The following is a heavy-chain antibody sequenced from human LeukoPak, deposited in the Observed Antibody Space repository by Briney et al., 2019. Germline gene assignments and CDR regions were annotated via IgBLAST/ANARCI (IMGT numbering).Heavy chain of an antibody. J-gene: IGHJ4*02. Sequence: PGGSLRLSCRFSGLSFGDSAVTWVRQAPGKGLEWVGCTRSKVYRGSTDYAASVKDRFIISRDESKSIAYLQIDRLRTEDTAVYYCARGERDFDYWGQGTLVTVSS. CDR1: GLSFGDSA. V-gene: IGHV3-49*04. CDR2: TRSKVYRGST. CDR3: ARGERDFDY. D-gene: IGHD3-16*01.